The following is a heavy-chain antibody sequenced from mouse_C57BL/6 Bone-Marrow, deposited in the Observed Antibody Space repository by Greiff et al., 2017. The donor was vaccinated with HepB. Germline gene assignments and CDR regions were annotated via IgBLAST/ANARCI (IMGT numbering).Heavy chain of an antibody. CDR1: GFTFSSYG. Sequence: EVKVVESGGDLVKPGGSLKLSCAASGFTFSSYGMSWVRQTPDKRLEWVATISSGGSYTYYPDSVKGRFTISRDNAKNTLYLQMSSLKSEDTAMYYCARHYRGRDYYAMDYWGQGTSVTVSS. V-gene: IGHV5-6*01. CDR2: ISSGGSYT. CDR3: ARHYRGRDYYAMDY. J-gene: IGHJ4*01.